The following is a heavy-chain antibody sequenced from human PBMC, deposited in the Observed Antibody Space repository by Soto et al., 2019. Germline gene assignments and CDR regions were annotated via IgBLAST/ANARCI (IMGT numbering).Heavy chain of an antibody. Sequence: GALLKVSCKASGYTFTSYGISWVRQAPGKGLEWMGWISAYNGNTNYAQKLQGRVTMTTDTSTSTAYMELRSLRSDDTAVYYCARDHGVEDSSGYSWFDPWGQGTLVTVSS. V-gene: IGHV1-18*01. D-gene: IGHD3-22*01. CDR1: GYTFTSYG. CDR2: ISAYNGNT. CDR3: ARDHGVEDSSGYSWFDP. J-gene: IGHJ5*02.